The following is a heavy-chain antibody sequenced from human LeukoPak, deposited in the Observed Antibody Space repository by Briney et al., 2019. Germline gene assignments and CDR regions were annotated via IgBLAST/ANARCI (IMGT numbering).Heavy chain of an antibody. V-gene: IGHV3-33*08. J-gene: IGHJ4*02. CDR3: ARELPPVVTYYFDY. CDR2: IWYDGSNK. Sequence: PGGSLRLSCAASGFSFSNHWMSWVRQAPGKGLEWVAVIWYDGSNKYYADSVKGRFTISRDNSKNTLYLQMNSLRAEDTAVYYCARELPPVVTYYFDYWGQGTLVTVSS. D-gene: IGHD2-15*01. CDR1: GFSFSNHW.